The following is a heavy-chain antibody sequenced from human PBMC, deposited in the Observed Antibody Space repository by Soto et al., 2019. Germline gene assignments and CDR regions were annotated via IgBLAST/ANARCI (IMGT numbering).Heavy chain of an antibody. CDR2: IYYSGST. J-gene: IGHJ4*02. D-gene: IGHD1-26*01. CDR1: GGSISSGDYY. V-gene: IGHV4-30-4*01. Sequence: SETLSLTCTVSGGSISSGDYYWSWIRQPPGKGLEWIGYIYYSGSTYYNPSLKSRVTISVDTSKNQFSLKLSSVTAADTAVYYCARDYPGSYFFDYWGQGTLVTVSS. CDR3: ARDYPGSYFFDY.